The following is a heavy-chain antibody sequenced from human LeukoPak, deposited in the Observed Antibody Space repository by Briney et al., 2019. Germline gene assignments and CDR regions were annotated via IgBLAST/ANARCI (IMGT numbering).Heavy chain of an antibody. J-gene: IGHJ4*02. Sequence: GGSLRLSCAASGFTFSSYAMSWVRQAPGKGLEWVSAISGSGGSTYYADSVKGRFTISRGNSKNTLYLQMNSLRAEDTAVYYCAKYDRITMIVVAAKTGFDYWGQGTLVTVSS. D-gene: IGHD3-22*01. CDR1: GFTFSSYA. CDR3: AKYDRITMIVVAAKTGFDY. V-gene: IGHV3-23*01. CDR2: ISGSGGST.